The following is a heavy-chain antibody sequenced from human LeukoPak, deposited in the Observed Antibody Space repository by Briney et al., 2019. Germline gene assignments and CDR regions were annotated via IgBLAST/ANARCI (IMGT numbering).Heavy chain of an antibody. Sequence: PSETLSLTCAVYGGSFSGYYWSWIRQPPGKGLEWIGEINHSGSTNYNPSLKSRVTISVDTSKSQLSLKLSSVTAADTAVYYCARVYFGSWGYYYYMDVWGKGTTVTVSS. CDR2: INHSGST. J-gene: IGHJ6*03. CDR1: GGSFSGYY. D-gene: IGHD7-27*01. V-gene: IGHV4-34*01. CDR3: ARVYFGSWGYYYYMDV.